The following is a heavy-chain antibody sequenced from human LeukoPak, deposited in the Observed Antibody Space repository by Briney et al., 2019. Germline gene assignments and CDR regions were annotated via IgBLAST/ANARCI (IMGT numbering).Heavy chain of an antibody. CDR3: ARRSLDRYWSSTSCYTFYYMDV. D-gene: IGHD2-2*02. CDR1: GYTFTSYD. CDR2: MNPNSGNT. V-gene: IGHV1-8*01. J-gene: IGHJ6*03. Sequence: ASVKVSCKASGYTFTSYDINWVRQATGQGLEWMGWMNPNSGNTGYAQKFQGRVTMTRNTSISTAYMELSSLRSEDTAVYYCARRSLDRYWSSTSCYTFYYMDVWGKRTTVTVSS.